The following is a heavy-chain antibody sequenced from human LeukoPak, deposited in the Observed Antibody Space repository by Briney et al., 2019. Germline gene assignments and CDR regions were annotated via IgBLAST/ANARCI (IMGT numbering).Heavy chain of an antibody. J-gene: IGHJ6*02. CDR1: GFTFSGST. D-gene: IGHD1-26*01. Sequence: PGGSLRLSCAASGFTFSGSTMHWVRRASGKGLEWVGRIRSKANNYATAYATSVKGRFTLSRDDSKNTAYLQMNSLKTEDTAVYYCIRGAASGSYYGFDVWGQGATVTVSS. V-gene: IGHV3-73*01. CDR3: IRGAASGSYYGFDV. CDR2: IRSKANNYAT.